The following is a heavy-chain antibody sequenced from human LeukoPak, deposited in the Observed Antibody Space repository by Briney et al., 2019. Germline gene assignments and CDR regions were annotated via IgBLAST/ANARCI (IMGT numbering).Heavy chain of an antibody. CDR3: ARELRFLYYMDV. CDR2: ISYDGSNK. CDR1: GFTFSSYA. Sequence: TGGSLRLSCAASGFTFSSYAMHWVRQAPGKGLEWVAVISYDGSNKYYADSVKGRFTISRDNSKNTLYLQMNSLRAEDTAVYYCARELRFLYYMDVWGKGTTVTVSS. J-gene: IGHJ6*03. D-gene: IGHD3-3*01. V-gene: IGHV3-30*04.